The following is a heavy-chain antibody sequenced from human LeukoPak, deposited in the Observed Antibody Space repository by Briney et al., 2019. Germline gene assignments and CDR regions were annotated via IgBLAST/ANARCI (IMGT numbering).Heavy chain of an antibody. V-gene: IGHV3-23*01. J-gene: IGHJ4*02. CDR3: AKDRRDEAYGSGGADYFDY. D-gene: IGHD3-10*01. Sequence: GGSLRLSCAASGFTFNNYAMSWVRQAPGKGLEWVSAISFSGGSTYYADSVKGRFTISRDNSKNTLYLQMNSLRAEDTAVYYCAKDRRDEAYGSGGADYFDYWGQGTLVTVSS. CDR2: ISFSGGST. CDR1: GFTFNNYA.